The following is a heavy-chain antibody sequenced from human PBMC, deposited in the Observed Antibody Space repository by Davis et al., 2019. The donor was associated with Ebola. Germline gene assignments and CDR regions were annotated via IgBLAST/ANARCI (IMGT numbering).Heavy chain of an antibody. J-gene: IGHJ6*02. V-gene: IGHV3-7*01. Sequence: PGGSLRLSCAASGFTFSSYWMSWVRQAPGKGLEWVANIKQDGSEKYYVDSVKGRFTISRDNAKNSLYLQMNSLRAEDTAVYYCAGKTIKTGYSSGGAMDVWGQGTTVTVSS. CDR1: GFTFSSYW. D-gene: IGHD6-19*01. CDR3: AGKTIKTGYSSGGAMDV. CDR2: IKQDGSEK.